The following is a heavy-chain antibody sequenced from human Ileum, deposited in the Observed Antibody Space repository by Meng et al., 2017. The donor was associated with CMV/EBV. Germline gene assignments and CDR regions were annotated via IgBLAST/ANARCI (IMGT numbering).Heavy chain of an antibody. CDR3: GKDGGNLWILWDY. CDR2: ISNSGDST. Sequence: GASGFTFSSDAMTWVRQAPGKGVEWVSLISNSGDSTYYADSVKGRFTISRDNSKNTLFLQMNSLRDEDTAIYYCGKDGGNLWILWDYWGQGTLVTVSS. CDR1: GFTFSSDA. V-gene: IGHV3-23*01. J-gene: IGHJ4*02. D-gene: IGHD5-18*01.